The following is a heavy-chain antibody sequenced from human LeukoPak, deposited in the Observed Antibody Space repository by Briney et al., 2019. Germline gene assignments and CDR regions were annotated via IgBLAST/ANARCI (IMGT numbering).Heavy chain of an antibody. V-gene: IGHV4-34*01. Sequence: SETLSLTCAVYGGSFSGFYWSWIRQSPGKGLEWIGEIKHSGSTNYNPSLKSRVTMSVDTSKNQFSLKLSYVTAADTAVYYCARVDVFGVVSSDYYYYYMDVWAKGPRSPSP. CDR1: GGSFSGFY. D-gene: IGHD3-3*01. CDR2: IKHSGST. J-gene: IGHJ6*03. CDR3: ARVDVFGVVSSDYYYYYMDV.